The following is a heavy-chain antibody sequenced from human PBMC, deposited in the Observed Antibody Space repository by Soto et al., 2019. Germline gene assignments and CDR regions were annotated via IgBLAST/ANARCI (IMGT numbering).Heavy chain of an antibody. D-gene: IGHD2-2*01. CDR3: ARDGGVVPALYYYYGMDV. CDR1: GFNFINYA. Sequence: HPGGSLRLSCAASGFNFINYAMSWVRQAPGKGLEWVSAIRGGGDGTFYPDSVKGRFTISRDNAKNTVYLQMNSLRAEDTAIYYCARDGGVVPALYYYYGMDVWGQGTTVTVSS. V-gene: IGHV3-23*01. CDR2: IRGGGDGT. J-gene: IGHJ6*02.